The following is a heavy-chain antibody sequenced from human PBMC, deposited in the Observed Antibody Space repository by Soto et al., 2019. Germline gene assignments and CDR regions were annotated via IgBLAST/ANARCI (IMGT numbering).Heavy chain of an antibody. J-gene: IGHJ4*02. D-gene: IGHD3-9*01. CDR1: GYTFTSYG. CDR3: ARDATDYDILTGYLDIDY. V-gene: IGHV1-18*01. CDR2: ISAYNGNT. Sequence: QVQLVQSGAEVKKPGASVKVSCKASGYTFTSYGISWVRQAPGQGLEWMGWISAYNGNTNYAQKLQGRATMTTDTSTSTAYMELRSLRSDDTAVYYCARDATDYDILTGYLDIDYWGQGTLVTVSS.